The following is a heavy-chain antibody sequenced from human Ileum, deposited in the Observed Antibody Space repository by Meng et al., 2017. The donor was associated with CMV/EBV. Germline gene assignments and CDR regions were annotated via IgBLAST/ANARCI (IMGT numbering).Heavy chain of an antibody. Sequence: LSCAASGFIFGYYSLPWLRQAPGKGLGWISYITGPGTTIYYADSVKGRFTISRDNAKNSLYLQMNSLRADDTAVYYCARGNYGFDYWGQGTLVTVSS. J-gene: IGHJ4*02. CDR3: ARGNYGFDY. CDR1: GFIFGYYS. D-gene: IGHD4-17*01. V-gene: IGHV3-11*01. CDR2: ITGPGTTI.